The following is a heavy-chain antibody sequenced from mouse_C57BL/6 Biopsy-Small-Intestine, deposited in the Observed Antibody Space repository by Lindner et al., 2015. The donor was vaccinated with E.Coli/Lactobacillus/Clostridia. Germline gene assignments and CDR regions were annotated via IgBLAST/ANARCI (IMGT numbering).Heavy chain of an antibody. CDR2: INPGGGST. CDR1: EYTFTTYY. Sequence: SVKVSCKASEYTFTTYYMHWVRQAPGQGLEWMGIINPGGGSTKYAQKFQGRVTMTRDTSTSTLYMELSSLRAEDTAIYYCARSYIVGATEAENWFDPWGQGTLVTVSS. CDR3: ARSYIVGATEAENWFDP. J-gene: IGHJ4*01. V-gene: IGHV1-53*01. D-gene: IGHD1-1*02.